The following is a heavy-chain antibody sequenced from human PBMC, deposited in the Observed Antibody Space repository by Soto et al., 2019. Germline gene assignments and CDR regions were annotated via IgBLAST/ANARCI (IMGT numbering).Heavy chain of an antibody. D-gene: IGHD2-15*01. Sequence: SETLSLTCTVSGASISSGDFSWSWNPQSPGQGLEWIAYISHLASTYFHPSFQSRLTMSIDRTRIQFSLKLLSVPAADIALYYCARGGGYHSFDYWGQGVLVTVSS. V-gene: IGHV4-30-2*06. CDR1: GASISSGDFS. J-gene: IGHJ4*02. CDR3: ARGGGYHSFDY. CDR2: ISHLAST.